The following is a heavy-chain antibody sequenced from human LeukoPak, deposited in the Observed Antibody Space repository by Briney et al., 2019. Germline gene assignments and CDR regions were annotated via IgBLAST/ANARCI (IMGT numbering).Heavy chain of an antibody. CDR2: INPNSGGT. CDR1: GYTFTGYY. CDR3: AREEDNADEYLREDF. Sequence: ASVKVSCKASGYTFTGYYMHWVRQAPGQGLEWMGWINPNSGGTNYAQKFQGRVTMTRDTSISTAYMELSRLRSDDTAVYYCAREEDNADEYLREDFWGQGILVTVSS. D-gene: IGHD2/OR15-2a*01. V-gene: IGHV1-2*02. J-gene: IGHJ4*02.